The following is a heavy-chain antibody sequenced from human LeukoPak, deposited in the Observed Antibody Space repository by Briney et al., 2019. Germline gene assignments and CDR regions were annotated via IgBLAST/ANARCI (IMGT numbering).Heavy chain of an antibody. V-gene: IGHV4-39*01. Sequence: PSETLSLTCTVSGGSISSSSYYWGWIRQPPGKGREWIGSIYYSGSTYYNPSLKSRVTISVDTSKNQFSLKLSSVTAADTAVYYCASPHSSYYDFWSGPNDAFDIWGQGTMVTVSS. J-gene: IGHJ3*02. CDR1: GGSISSSSYY. CDR2: IYYSGST. D-gene: IGHD3-3*01. CDR3: ASPHSSYYDFWSGPNDAFDI.